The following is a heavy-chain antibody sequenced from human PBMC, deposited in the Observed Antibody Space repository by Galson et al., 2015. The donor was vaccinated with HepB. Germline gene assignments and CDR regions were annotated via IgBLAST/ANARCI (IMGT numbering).Heavy chain of an antibody. CDR1: GFTFSSYN. Sequence: SLRLSCAASGFTFSSYNMNWVRQAPGKGLEWVASISSSSAYTYYADSLKGRFTVSRDNVKNSLYLQMNSVRAEDTAVYYCVGDPPLWIPFDHWGQGTLVTVSS. CDR3: VGDPPLWIPFDH. D-gene: IGHD5-12*01. CDR2: ISSSSAYT. V-gene: IGHV3-21*01. J-gene: IGHJ4*02.